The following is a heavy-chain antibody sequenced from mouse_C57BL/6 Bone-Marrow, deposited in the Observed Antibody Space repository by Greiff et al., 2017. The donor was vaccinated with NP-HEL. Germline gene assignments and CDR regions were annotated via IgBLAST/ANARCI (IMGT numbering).Heavy chain of an antibody. D-gene: IGHD1-1*01. V-gene: IGHV1-82*01. CDR3: ASALLRYPGY. Sequence: QVQLKQSGPELVKPGASVKISCKASGYAFSSSWMNWVKQRPGKGLEWIGRIYPGDGDTNYNGKFKGKATLTADKSSSTAYMQLSSLTSEDSAVYFCASALLRYPGYWGQGTTLTVSS. J-gene: IGHJ2*01. CDR1: GYAFSSSW. CDR2: IYPGDGDT.